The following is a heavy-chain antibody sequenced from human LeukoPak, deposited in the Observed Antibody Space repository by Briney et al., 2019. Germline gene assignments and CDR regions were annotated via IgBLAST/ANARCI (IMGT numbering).Heavy chain of an antibody. D-gene: IGHD2-2*01. CDR2: IKSKTDGGTT. CDR3: TTVGYCSSTSCYGLSSDY. V-gene: IGHV3-15*01. CDR1: GFTFSNAW. J-gene: IGHJ4*02. Sequence: GGSLRLSCAASGFTFSNAWMGWVRQAPGKGLEWVGRIKSKTDGGTTDYAAPVKGRFTISRDDSKNTLYLQMNSLKTEDTAVYYCTTVGYCSSTSCYGLSSDYWGQGTLVTVSS.